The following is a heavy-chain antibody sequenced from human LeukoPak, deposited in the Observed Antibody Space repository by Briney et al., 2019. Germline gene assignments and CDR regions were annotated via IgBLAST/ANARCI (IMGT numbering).Heavy chain of an antibody. Sequence: WETLSLTCTVSGDSISSSTYYWGWIRQPPGKGLEWIGSVYSSGSTNSNPSLKTRVTISVDTSKNQFSLKLNFVTAADTAVYYCARHHNWNYFFDYWGQGTLVTVSS. CDR1: GDSISSSTYY. CDR2: VYSSGST. V-gene: IGHV4-39*01. D-gene: IGHD1-7*01. J-gene: IGHJ4*02. CDR3: ARHHNWNYFFDY.